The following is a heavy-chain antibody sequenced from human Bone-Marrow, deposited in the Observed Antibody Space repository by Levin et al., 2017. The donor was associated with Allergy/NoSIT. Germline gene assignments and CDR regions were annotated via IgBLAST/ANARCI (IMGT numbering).Heavy chain of an antibody. CDR2: IYSGGST. Sequence: LSLPCAASGFTVSSNYMSWVRQAPGKGLEWVSVIYSGGSTYYADSVKGRFTISRDNSKNTLYLQMNSLRAEDTAVYYCARVRGAAAGSGWFDPWGQGTLVTVSS. CDR1: GFTVSSNY. V-gene: IGHV3-53*01. J-gene: IGHJ5*02. CDR3: ARVRGAAAGSGWFDP. D-gene: IGHD6-13*01.